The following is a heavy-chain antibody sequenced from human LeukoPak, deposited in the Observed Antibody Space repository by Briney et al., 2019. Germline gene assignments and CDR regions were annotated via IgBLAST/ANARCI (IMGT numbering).Heavy chain of an antibody. J-gene: IGHJ3*02. CDR1: GYSISSDYY. D-gene: IGHD3-3*01. CDR2: IYYSGST. CDR3: ARDQDYDFWGGSQAGHAFDI. V-gene: IGHV4-30-4*08. Sequence: SETLSLTCTVSGYSISSDYYWSWIRQPPGKGLEWIGYIYYSGSTYYNPSLKSRVTISVDTSKNQFSLKLSSVTAADTAVYYCARDQDYDFWGGSQAGHAFDIWGQGTMVTVSS.